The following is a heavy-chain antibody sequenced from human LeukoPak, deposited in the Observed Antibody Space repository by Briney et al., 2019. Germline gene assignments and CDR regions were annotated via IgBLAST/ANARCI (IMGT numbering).Heavy chain of an antibody. CDR2: ISSSGSTT. D-gene: IGHD1/OR15-1a*01. Sequence: GGSLRLSCAASGFTFSSYEMNWVRQAPGKGLEWVSYISSSGSTTYYADSMKGRFTISRDNSKNTLYLQMNSLRAEDTAVYYCAARTGGYYYYYMDVWGKGTTVTISS. CDR3: AARTGGYYYYYMDV. CDR1: GFTFSSYE. V-gene: IGHV3-48*03. J-gene: IGHJ6*03.